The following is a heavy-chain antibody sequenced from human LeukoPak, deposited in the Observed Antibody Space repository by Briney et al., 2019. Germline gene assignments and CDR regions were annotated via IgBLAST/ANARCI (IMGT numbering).Heavy chain of an antibody. CDR1: GFTFSSYA. J-gene: IGHJ4*02. CDR2: ISYDGRNK. V-gene: IGHV3-30*04. D-gene: IGHD6-19*01. CDR3: ARDWQWLVKSGNIDY. Sequence: GGSLRLSCAASGFTFSSYAMHWVRQAPGKGLEWVAVISYDGRNKYNANSVKGRFTISRDNSKNTLYLQMNSLRAEDTAVYYCARDWQWLVKSGNIDYWGQGTLVTVPS.